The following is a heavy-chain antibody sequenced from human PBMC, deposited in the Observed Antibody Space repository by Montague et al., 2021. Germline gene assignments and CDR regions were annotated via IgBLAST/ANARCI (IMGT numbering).Heavy chain of an antibody. V-gene: IGHV4-59*08. CDR2: IYDSGTT. D-gene: IGHD7-27*01. J-gene: IGHJ4*02. Sequence: SETLSLTCTVPGGSISEFYWSWIRQSPEKGLEWIGYIYDSGTTNYNPSLKSRVTISADTSMNQFSLNLRSVTAADTAVYFCARRLGIRDPFDYWGQGTLVTVSS. CDR1: GGSISEFY. CDR3: ARRLGIRDPFDY.